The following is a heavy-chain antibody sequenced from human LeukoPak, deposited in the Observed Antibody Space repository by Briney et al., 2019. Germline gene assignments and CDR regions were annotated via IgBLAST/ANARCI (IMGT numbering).Heavy chain of an antibody. CDR1: GYTFTGCY. J-gene: IGHJ6*03. Sequence: ASVKVSCKASGYTFTGCYMHWARQAPGQGLEWMGWINPNSGGTNYAQKFQGRVTMTRDTSISTAYMELSRLRSDDTAVYYCATRVEYSSSWSPYYMDVWGKGTTVTVSS. V-gene: IGHV1-2*02. CDR3: ATRVEYSSSWSPYYMDV. D-gene: IGHD6-6*01. CDR2: INPNSGGT.